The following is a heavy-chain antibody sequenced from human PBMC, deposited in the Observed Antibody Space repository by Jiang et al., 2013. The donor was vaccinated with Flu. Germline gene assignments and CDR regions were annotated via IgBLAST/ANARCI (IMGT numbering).Heavy chain of an antibody. Sequence: GSGLVKPSETLPLTCTVSSGSISSHYWSWIRQPPGKGLEWIGYIHNSGTTDYNPSLKSRVTISIDTSTNQFSLKLISVTAPDTAVYYCARSYCGGDCYSMFGYSYYGMDVWGQ. CDR3: ARSYCGGDCYSMFGYSYYGMDV. V-gene: IGHV4-59*08. J-gene: IGHJ6*02. CDR2: IHNSGTT. CDR1: SGSISSHY. D-gene: IGHD2-21*02.